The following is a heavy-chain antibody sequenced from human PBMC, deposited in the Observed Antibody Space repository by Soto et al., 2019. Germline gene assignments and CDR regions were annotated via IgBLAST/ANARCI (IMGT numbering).Heavy chain of an antibody. Sequence: GGSLSLSCAASKFTFSGDVMTWVRQARCKCLAWVSSFTASGSNTDYADSVKGRFTISRNNSRYMLYLQMNSLRAEDTAVYYCTTRDQTFSYTSGYRDYWGPGTQVPVSS. CDR3: TTRDQTFSYTSGYRDY. D-gene: IGHD3-9*01. CDR1: KFTFSGDV. V-gene: IGHV3-23*01. J-gene: IGHJ4*02. CDR2: FTASGSNT.